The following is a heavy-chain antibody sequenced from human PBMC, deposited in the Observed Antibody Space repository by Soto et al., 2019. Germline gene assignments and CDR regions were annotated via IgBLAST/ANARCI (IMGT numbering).Heavy chain of an antibody. Sequence: QVQLVESGGGVVQPGRSLRLSCATSGFTFSSYGMHWVRQGPGKGLEWVAVIWYDGTNKYYADSVNGRFTISRDDSKNTLYLQMNSLRAEDTAVYYCARGPMTTVTTWGDWYFELWGRGTLVTVSS. CDR1: GFTFSSYG. J-gene: IGHJ2*01. CDR3: ARGPMTTVTTWGDWYFEL. V-gene: IGHV3-33*01. D-gene: IGHD4-17*01. CDR2: IWYDGTNK.